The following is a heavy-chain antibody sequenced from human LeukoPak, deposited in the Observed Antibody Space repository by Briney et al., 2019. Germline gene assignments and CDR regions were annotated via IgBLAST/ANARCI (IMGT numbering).Heavy chain of an antibody. CDR2: INHSGST. Sequence: XETLXLTCAVYGGSFSGYYWSWIRQPPGKGLEWIGEINHSGSTNYNPSLKSRVTISVDTSKNQFSLKLSSVTAADTAVYYCGSSQRLGYCSSTSCQRGDYWGQGTLVTVSS. V-gene: IGHV4-34*01. J-gene: IGHJ4*02. D-gene: IGHD2-2*01. CDR3: GSSQRLGYCSSTSCQRGDY. CDR1: GGSFSGYY.